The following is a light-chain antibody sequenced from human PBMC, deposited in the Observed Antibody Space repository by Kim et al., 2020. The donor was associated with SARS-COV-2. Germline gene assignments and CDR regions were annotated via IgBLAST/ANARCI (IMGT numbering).Light chain of an antibody. V-gene: IGKV1-5*01. CDR2: DAS. CDR3: QQYSRSPT. CDR1: QSISSW. J-gene: IGKJ1*01. Sequence: SASLGDRVTITCRASQSISSWLAWYQHKPGKAPALLIDDASSLESGVPSRFSGSGSGTEFTLTISSLQPDDFATYYCQQYSRSPTFGQGTKVDIK.